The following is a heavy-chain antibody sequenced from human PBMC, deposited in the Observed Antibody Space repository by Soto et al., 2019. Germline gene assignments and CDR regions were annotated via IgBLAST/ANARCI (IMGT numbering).Heavy chain of an antibody. Sequence: PSETLSLTCTVSGGSISSGGYYWSWIRQHPGKGLEWIGYIYYSGSTYYNPSLKSRVTISVDTSKNQFSLKLSSVTAADTAVYYCARDRKGPTRYCSGGSCYGYNWFDPWGQGTLVTVSS. CDR2: IYYSGST. V-gene: IGHV4-31*03. CDR3: ARDRKGPTRYCSGGSCYGYNWFDP. D-gene: IGHD2-15*01. CDR1: GGSISSGGYY. J-gene: IGHJ5*02.